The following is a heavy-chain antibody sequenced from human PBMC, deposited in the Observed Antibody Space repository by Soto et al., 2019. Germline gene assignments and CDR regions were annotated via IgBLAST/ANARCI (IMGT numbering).Heavy chain of an antibody. CDR3: ARAAAPYYYGSGSYYPTSGYYYYMDV. CDR2: ISSSSSYI. D-gene: IGHD3-10*01. CDR1: GFTFSSYS. J-gene: IGHJ6*03. Sequence: EVQLVESGGGLVKPGGSLRLSCAASGFTFSSYSMNWVRQAPGKGLEWVSSISSSSSYIYYADSVKGRFTISRDNAKNSLYLQMNSLRAEDTAVYYCARAAAPYYYGSGSYYPTSGYYYYMDVWGKGTTVTVSS. V-gene: IGHV3-21*01.